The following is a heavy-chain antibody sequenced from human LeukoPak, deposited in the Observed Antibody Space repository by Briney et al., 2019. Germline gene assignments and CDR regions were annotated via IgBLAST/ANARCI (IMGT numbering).Heavy chain of an antibody. Sequence: ASVKVSCKASVYTFTSDGISWVRQAPGQGLEWMGWISAYNGNTNYAQKLQGRVTMTTDTSTSTAYMELRSLRSDDTAVYYCARDLGDYDSSGCDYWGQGTLVTVSS. J-gene: IGHJ4*02. CDR1: VYTFTSDG. V-gene: IGHV1-18*01. CDR3: ARDLGDYDSSGCDY. D-gene: IGHD3-22*01. CDR2: ISAYNGNT.